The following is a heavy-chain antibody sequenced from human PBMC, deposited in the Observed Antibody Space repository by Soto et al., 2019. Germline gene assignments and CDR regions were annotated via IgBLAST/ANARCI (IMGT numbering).Heavy chain of an antibody. CDR2: IIPIFGTA. Sequence: ASVKVSCKASGGTFSSYAISWVRQAPGQGLEWMGGIIPIFGTANYAQKFQGRVTITADESTSTAYMELSSLRSEDTAVYYCARFPGIAAASRANWFDPWGQGTLVTVSS. CDR3: ARFPGIAAASRANWFDP. J-gene: IGHJ5*02. V-gene: IGHV1-69*13. CDR1: GGTFSSYA. D-gene: IGHD6-13*01.